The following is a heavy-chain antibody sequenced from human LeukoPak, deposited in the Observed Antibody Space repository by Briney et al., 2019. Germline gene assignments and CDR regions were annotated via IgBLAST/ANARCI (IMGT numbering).Heavy chain of an antibody. D-gene: IGHD2-8*01. J-gene: IGHJ5*02. CDR3: ARIFMLDPYNWFDP. CDR1: GGTFSSYA. Sequence: SVKVSCKASGGTFSSYAISWVRQAPGQGLEWMGGIIPIFGTANYAQKFQGRVTITTDESTSTAYMELSSLRSEDTAVYYCARIFMLDPYNWFDPWGQGTLVTVSS. CDR2: IIPIFGTA. V-gene: IGHV1-69*05.